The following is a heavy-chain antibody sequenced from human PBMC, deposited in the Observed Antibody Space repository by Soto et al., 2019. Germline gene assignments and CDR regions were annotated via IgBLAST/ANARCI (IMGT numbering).Heavy chain of an antibody. CDR3: ARGRGRYCSGGSCYLPGRLDY. CDR2: INSDGSST. J-gene: IGHJ4*02. CDR1: GFTFSSYW. D-gene: IGHD2-15*01. Sequence: GGSLRLSCAASGFTFSSYWMHWVRQAPGKGLVWVSRINSDGSSTSYADSVKGRFTISRDNAKNTLYLQMNSLRAEDTAVYYCARGRGRYCSGGSCYLPGRLDYWGQGTLVTVSS. V-gene: IGHV3-74*01.